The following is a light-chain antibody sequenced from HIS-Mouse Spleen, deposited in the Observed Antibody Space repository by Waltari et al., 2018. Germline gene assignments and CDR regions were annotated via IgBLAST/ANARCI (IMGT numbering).Light chain of an antibody. J-gene: IGLJ2*01. Sequence: QSALTQPASVSGSPGQSIPIPCTGTSSDVGGYNYVPWSQHHPGKAPKLMIYDVSNRPSGVSNRFSGSKSGNTASLTISGLQAEDEADYYCSSYTSSSTLDVVFGGGTKLTVL. CDR1: SSDVGGYNY. V-gene: IGLV2-14*03. CDR3: SSYTSSSTLDVV. CDR2: DVS.